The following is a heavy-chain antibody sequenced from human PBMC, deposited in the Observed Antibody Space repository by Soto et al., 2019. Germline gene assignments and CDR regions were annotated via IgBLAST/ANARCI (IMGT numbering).Heavy chain of an antibody. D-gene: IGHD2-15*01. CDR2: ISSSSSTI. CDR3: ARDPVVVALVHLFDY. J-gene: IGHJ4*02. CDR1: GFTFSSYS. Sequence: GGSLRLSCAASGFTFSSYSMNWVRQAPGKGLEWVSYISSSSSTIYYEDSVKGRFTISRDNAKNSLYLQMNSLRDEDTAVYYCARDPVVVALVHLFDYWGQGTLVTVSS. V-gene: IGHV3-48*02.